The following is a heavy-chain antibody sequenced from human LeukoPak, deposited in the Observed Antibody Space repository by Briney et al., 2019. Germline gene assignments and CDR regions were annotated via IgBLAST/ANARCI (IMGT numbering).Heavy chain of an antibody. CDR1: GFTFSSYW. CDR3: ARDDTHYGSSGSFYDAFDI. V-gene: IGHV3-7*01. Sequence: QSGGSLRLSCAASGFTFSSYWMSWVRQAPGKGLEWVANIKKDGSEKYYVDSVKGRFTISRDNAKTSLYLQMNSLRAEDTAVYYCARDDTHYGSSGSFYDAFDIWGQGTMVTVSS. D-gene: IGHD3-22*01. CDR2: IKKDGSEK. J-gene: IGHJ3*02.